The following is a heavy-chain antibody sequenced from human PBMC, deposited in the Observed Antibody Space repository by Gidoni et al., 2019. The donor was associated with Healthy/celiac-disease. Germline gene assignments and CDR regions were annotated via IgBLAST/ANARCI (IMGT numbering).Heavy chain of an antibody. D-gene: IGHD1-7*01. CDR1: GGSFSGYY. V-gene: IGHV4-34*01. Sequence: QVQLQQWGAGLLKPSETLSLTCAVYGGSFSGYYWSWIRQPPGKGLEWIGEINHSGSTNYNPSLKSRVNISVDTSKNQFSLKLSSVTAADTAVYYCARAGTRGYGLSDFDYWGQGTLVTVSS. CDR3: ARAGTRGYGLSDFDY. CDR2: INHSGST. J-gene: IGHJ4*02.